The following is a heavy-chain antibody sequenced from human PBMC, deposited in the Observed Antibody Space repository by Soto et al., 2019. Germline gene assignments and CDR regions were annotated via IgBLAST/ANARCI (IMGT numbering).Heavy chain of an antibody. CDR1: GYTFTSYD. Sequence: QVQLVQSGAEVKKPGASVKVSCKASGYTFTSYDINWVRQATGQGLEWMGWMNPNSGNTGYAQKSQGMVTMTRNTSISTAYMELSSLRSEDTAVYYCARGITMFRAAPPWGQGTLVTVSS. J-gene: IGHJ5*02. D-gene: IGHD3-3*01. V-gene: IGHV1-8*01. CDR3: ARGITMFRAAPP. CDR2: MNPNSGNT.